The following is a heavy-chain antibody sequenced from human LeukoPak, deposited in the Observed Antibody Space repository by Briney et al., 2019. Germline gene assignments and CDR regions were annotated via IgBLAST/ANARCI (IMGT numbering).Heavy chain of an antibody. Sequence: GGSLRLSCAASGFTFSSYGMHWVRQAPGKGLEWVAVISYDGSNKYYADSVKGRFTISRDNSRNTLYLQMNSLRAEDTAAYYCAKDSTAAGTRGYWGQGTLVTVSS. J-gene: IGHJ4*02. CDR1: GFTFSSYG. CDR2: ISYDGSNK. CDR3: AKDSTAAGTRGY. V-gene: IGHV3-30*18. D-gene: IGHD6-13*01.